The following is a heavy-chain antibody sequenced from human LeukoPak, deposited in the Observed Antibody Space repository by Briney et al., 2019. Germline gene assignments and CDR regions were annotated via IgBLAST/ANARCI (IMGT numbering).Heavy chain of an antibody. CDR3: AELGITMIGGV. Sequence: QTGGSLRLSCAASGFTFSSYEMNWVRQAPGKGLEWVSYISSSGSTKYYADSVKGRFTISRDNAKNSLYLQMNSLRAEDTAVHYCAELGITMIGGVWGKGTTVTISS. V-gene: IGHV3-48*03. D-gene: IGHD3-10*02. J-gene: IGHJ6*04. CDR1: GFTFSSYE. CDR2: ISSSGSTK.